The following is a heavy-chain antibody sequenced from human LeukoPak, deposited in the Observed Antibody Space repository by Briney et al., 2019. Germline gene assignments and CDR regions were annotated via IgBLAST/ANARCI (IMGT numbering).Heavy chain of an antibody. CDR1: GFTFSSYG. CDR2: ISYYGSNN. Sequence: PGKPLTLSCAASGFTFSSYGMHWVRQPPPKGLEGVAVISYYGSNNYHADAAKERFTIIRDNSKNTLYLQMNSLRAEDTAVYYCARERRGSVDDWGQGTLVTVSP. J-gene: IGHJ4*02. D-gene: IGHD3-10*01. V-gene: IGHV3-30*03. CDR3: ARERRGSVDD.